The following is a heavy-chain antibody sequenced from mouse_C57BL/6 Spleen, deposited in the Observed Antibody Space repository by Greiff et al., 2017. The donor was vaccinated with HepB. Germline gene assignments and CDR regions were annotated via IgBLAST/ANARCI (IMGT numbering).Heavy chain of an antibody. Sequence: QVQLKQSGAELAKPGASVKLSCKASGYTFTSYWMHWVKQRPGQGLEWIGYINPSSGYTQYNQKFKDKATLTADKSSSTAYMQLSSLTYEDAAVYYCAREERVTTVVADYWGQGTTLTVSS. J-gene: IGHJ2*01. CDR3: AREERVTTVVADY. CDR1: GYTFTSYW. CDR2: INPSSGYT. V-gene: IGHV1-7*01. D-gene: IGHD1-1*01.